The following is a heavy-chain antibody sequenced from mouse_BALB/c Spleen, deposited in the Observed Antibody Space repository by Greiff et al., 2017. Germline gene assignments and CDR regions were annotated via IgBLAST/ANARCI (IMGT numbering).Heavy chain of an antibody. D-gene: IGHD2-1*01. V-gene: IGHV14-3*02. J-gene: IGHJ1*01. CDR3: AAYGNFPFDV. CDR1: GFNIKDTY. CDR2: IDPANGNT. Sequence: VQLQQSGAELVKPGASVKLSCTASGFNIKDTYMHWVKQRPEQGLEWIGRIDPANGNTKYDPKFQGKATITADTSSNTAYLQLSSLTSEDTAVYYCAAYGNFPFDVWGAGTTVTVSS.